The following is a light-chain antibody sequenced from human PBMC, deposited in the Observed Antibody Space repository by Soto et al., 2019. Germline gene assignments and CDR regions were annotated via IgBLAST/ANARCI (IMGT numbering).Light chain of an antibody. CDR1: GSNIGSNS. CDR2: DNN. J-gene: IGLJ2*01. V-gene: IGLV1-51*01. CDR3: GTWESYLSVAV. Sequence: QSVLTQPPSVSAAPGQTATISCSGSGSNIGSNSVSWYQHVPGTAPKLLLYDNNKRPSGIPDRFFGSKSGTSATLGITGLQTADEADYYCGTWESYLSVAVFGGGTKLTVL.